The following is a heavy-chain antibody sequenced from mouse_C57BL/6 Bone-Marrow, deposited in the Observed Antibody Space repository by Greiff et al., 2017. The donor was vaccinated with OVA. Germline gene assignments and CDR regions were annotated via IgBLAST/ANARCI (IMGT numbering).Heavy chain of an antibody. CDR3: ARRARWYCDV. Sequence: VQLQESGAELVRPGTSVKMSCKASGYTFTNYWIGWAKQRPGHGLEWIGDIYPGGGYTNYNEKFKGKATLTADHSSSTAYMQFSSLTSEDSAIYYCARRARWYCDVWGTGTTVTVSS. V-gene: IGHV1-63*01. D-gene: IGHD3-3*01. CDR1: GYTFTNYW. CDR2: IYPGGGYT. J-gene: IGHJ1*03.